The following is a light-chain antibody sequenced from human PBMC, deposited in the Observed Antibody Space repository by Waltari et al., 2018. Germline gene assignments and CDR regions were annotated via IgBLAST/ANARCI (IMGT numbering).Light chain of an antibody. CDR2: EGG. CDR1: SSGVGSYNL. V-gene: IGLV2-23*01. J-gene: IGLJ3*02. Sequence: QSALTQPASVSGSPGQSITISCTEASSGVGSYNLVSWYQQHPGKAPKVILYEGGKRPSGVSNGFSGSKSGNTASLTISGLQADDEADYFCSSYTGTATPRVFGGGTRLTVL. CDR3: SSYTGTATPRV.